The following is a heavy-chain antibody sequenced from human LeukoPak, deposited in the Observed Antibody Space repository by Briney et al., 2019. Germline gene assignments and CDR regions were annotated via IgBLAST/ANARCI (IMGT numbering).Heavy chain of an antibody. CDR1: GYTFTGYL. V-gene: IGHV1-2*06. CDR3: ARDTTGSLGHY. Sequence: GASVKVSCKASGYTFTGYLMHWVRQAPGQGLEWMGRINPNSGVTNYAQKFQGRVTMTRDTSINTAYMELSRLRSDDTAVYYCARDTTGSLGHYWGQGTLVTVSS. CDR2: INPNSGVT. J-gene: IGHJ4*02. D-gene: IGHD1-26*01.